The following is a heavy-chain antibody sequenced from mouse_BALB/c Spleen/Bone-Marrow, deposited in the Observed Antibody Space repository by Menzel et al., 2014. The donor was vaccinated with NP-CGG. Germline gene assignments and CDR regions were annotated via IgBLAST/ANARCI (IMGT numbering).Heavy chain of an antibody. Sequence: VKLMESGADLVRPGSSVKISCKASGYAFSNYWMNWVKQRPGQGLEWIGRIYPGDGDTNYNGKFKGKATLTADKSSSTAYMQLSSLTSEDSAVYFCARCDGYSYYFDYWGQGTTLTVSS. V-gene: IGHV1-80*01. J-gene: IGHJ2*01. CDR2: IYPGDGDT. D-gene: IGHD2-3*01. CDR1: GYAFSNYW. CDR3: ARCDGYSYYFDY.